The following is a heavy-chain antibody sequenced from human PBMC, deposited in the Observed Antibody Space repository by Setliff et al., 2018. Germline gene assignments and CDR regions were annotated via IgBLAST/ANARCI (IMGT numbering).Heavy chain of an antibody. CDR3: AKDREVATASWGWYFDL. CDR2: ILFDGSNK. J-gene: IGHJ2*01. CDR1: GFTFSSYG. Sequence: GGSLRLSCAASGFTFSSYGMHWVRQAPGKGLEWVAFILFDGSNKYDADSVKGRFTVSRDNSKNTLSLQMYSLRTEDTAVYYCAKDREVATASWGWYFDLWGRGTLVTVSS. V-gene: IGHV3-30*02. D-gene: IGHD5-18*01.